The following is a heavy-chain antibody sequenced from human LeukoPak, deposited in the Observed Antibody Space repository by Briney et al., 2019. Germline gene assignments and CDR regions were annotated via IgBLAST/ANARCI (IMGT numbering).Heavy chain of an antibody. V-gene: IGHV3-53*01. D-gene: IGHD1-26*01. Sequence: GGSLRLSCAASGFTVSSNYMSWVRQAPGKGLEWVSVIYSGGSTYYADSVKGRFTISRDNSKNTLYLQMNSLRAEDTAVYYCAREIVGATTSSYYWGQGTLVTVSS. J-gene: IGHJ4*02. CDR2: IYSGGST. CDR1: GFTVSSNY. CDR3: AREIVGATTSSYY.